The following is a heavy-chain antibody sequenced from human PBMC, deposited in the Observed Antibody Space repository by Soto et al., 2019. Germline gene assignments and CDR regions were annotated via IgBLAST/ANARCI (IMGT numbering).Heavy chain of an antibody. CDR1: GYTFTGYY. V-gene: IGHV1-2*02. CDR3: ARDLIYLGGYDPYYYYYGMDV. D-gene: IGHD5-12*01. Sequence: ASVKVSCKASGYTFTGYYMHWVRQAPGQGLEWMGWINPNSGGTNYAQKFQGRVTMTRDTSISTAYMELSRLRSDDTAVYYCARDLIYLGGYDPYYYYYGMDVWGQGTTVTVSS. J-gene: IGHJ6*02. CDR2: INPNSGGT.